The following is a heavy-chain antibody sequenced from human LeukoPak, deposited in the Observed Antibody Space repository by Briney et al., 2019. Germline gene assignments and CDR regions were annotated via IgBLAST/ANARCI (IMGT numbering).Heavy chain of an antibody. CDR1: GFTFSSYG. CDR2: IWYDGSKK. CDR3: VRDGGAGIDY. J-gene: IGHJ4*02. D-gene: IGHD6-19*01. Sequence: GGSLRLSCAASGFTFSSYGMPWVRQAPGKGLEWVAVIWYDGSKKYYADSVKGRFSISRDDSKNTLHLQMNSLRAEDTAVYYCVRDGGAGIDYWGQGTLVTVSS. V-gene: IGHV3-33*01.